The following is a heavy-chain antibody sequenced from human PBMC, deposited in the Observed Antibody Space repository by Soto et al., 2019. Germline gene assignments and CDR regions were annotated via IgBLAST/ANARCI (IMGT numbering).Heavy chain of an antibody. CDR3: ARDQHSGYEFDGAFDI. J-gene: IGHJ3*02. V-gene: IGHV4-38-2*02. CDR2: IYHSGST. Sequence: SETLSLTCTVSGYSISSGYYWGWIRQPPGKGLEWIGSIYHSGSTYYNPSLKSRVTISVDTSKNQFSLKLSSVTAADTAVYYCARDQHSGYEFDGAFDIWGQGTMVTVSS. D-gene: IGHD5-12*01. CDR1: GYSISSGYY.